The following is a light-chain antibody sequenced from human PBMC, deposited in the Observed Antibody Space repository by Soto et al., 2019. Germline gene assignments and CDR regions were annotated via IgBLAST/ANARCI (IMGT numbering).Light chain of an antibody. V-gene: IGLV1-40*01. CDR2: GNT. J-gene: IGLJ3*02. CDR1: DSNIGAGFD. Sequence: QAVVTQPPSVSGAPGQRVTISCAGSDSNIGAGFDVHWYQHLPGTAPKLLIYGNTNRPSDVPDRFSGSKSATSASLAITGLQTEDEALYYCQSFDSSLSGSWVFGGGTKLTVL. CDR3: QSFDSSLSGSWV.